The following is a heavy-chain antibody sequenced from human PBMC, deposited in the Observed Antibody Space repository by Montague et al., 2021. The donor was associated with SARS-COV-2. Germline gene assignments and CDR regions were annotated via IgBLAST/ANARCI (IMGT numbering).Heavy chain of an antibody. D-gene: IGHD2-2*01. CDR1: GGTISSYY. Sequence: SETLSLTCTASGGTISSYYYSWIRQPPGKALEWIGYISYIGSTNXNPXLRSRVTVSIDTSKNQFSLKLSSVTAADSAVYYCARQGSDYCSSTSCYGADHPFDIRGQGTMVTVSS. CDR2: ISYIGST. J-gene: IGHJ3*02. CDR3: ARQGSDYCSSTSCYGADHPFDI. V-gene: IGHV4-59*01.